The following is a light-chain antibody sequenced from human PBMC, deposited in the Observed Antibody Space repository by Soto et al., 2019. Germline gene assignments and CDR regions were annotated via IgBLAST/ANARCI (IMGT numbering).Light chain of an antibody. CDR3: QQYNDWPRT. Sequence: EIVLTQSPGTLSLSPGERATLSCRASQSVSRYLAWYQQKPGQAPRLLIYDASNRATGIPARFSGSGSGTDFTLTISSLQSEDFAVYYCQQYNDWPRTFGQGTKVDIK. CDR2: DAS. CDR1: QSVSRY. J-gene: IGKJ1*01. V-gene: IGKV3-11*01.